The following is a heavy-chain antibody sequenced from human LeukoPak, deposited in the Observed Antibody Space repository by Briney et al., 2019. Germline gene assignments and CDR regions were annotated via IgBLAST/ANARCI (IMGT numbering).Heavy chain of an antibody. V-gene: IGHV3-23*01. CDR2: ISGSGGST. Sequence: GGSLRLSCAASGFTFSSYAMSWVRQAPGKGLEWVSIISGSGGSTYYADSVKGRFTISRDNSKNTLYLQMNSLRAEDTAVYYCARVYTPSPSSSWSYYYYYYGMDVWGQGTTVTVSS. J-gene: IGHJ6*02. CDR3: ARVYTPSPSSSWSYYYYYYGMDV. CDR1: GFTFSSYA. D-gene: IGHD6-13*01.